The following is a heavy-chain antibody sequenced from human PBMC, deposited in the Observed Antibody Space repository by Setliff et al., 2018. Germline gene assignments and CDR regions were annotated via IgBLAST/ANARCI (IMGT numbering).Heavy chain of an antibody. Sequence: SETLSLTCSVSGASISSGNDFWNWIRQPAGKGLEWIGNIYTNGGTDYSPSLRSRVTISLGTSKNQFSLQLTSVTAADTSIYYCARVGGYYYYYYGMDVWGQGTTVTVSS. J-gene: IGHJ6*02. CDR2: IYTNGGT. V-gene: IGHV4-61*09. CDR1: GASISSGNDF. CDR3: ARVGGYYYYYYGMDV.